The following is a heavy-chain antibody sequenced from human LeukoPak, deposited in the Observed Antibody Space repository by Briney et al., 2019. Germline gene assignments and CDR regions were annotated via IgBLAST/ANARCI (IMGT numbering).Heavy chain of an antibody. CDR1: GYTFTGYY. J-gene: IGHJ4*02. CDR2: INPNGGGT. V-gene: IGHV1-2*02. Sequence: EASVKVSCKASGYTFTGYYMHWVRQAPGQGLEWMGWINPNGGGTNYAQKFQARVTMTRDTSISTAYMELSRLRSDDTAVYYCARVQITMVQRAKFDYWGQGTLVTVSS. CDR3: ARVQITMVQRAKFDY. D-gene: IGHD3-10*01.